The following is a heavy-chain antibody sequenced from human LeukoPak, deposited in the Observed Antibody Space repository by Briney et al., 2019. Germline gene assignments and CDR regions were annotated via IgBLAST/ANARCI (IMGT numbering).Heavy chain of an antibody. J-gene: IGHJ4*02. D-gene: IGHD3-22*01. CDR1: GGTFSSYA. Sequence: ASVKVSCKASGGTFSSYAISWVRQAPGQELEWMGRIIPIFGIANYAQKFQGRVTITADKSTNTAYMEVSSLRSEDTAVYYCARYYYDSSGFSQTFFDYWGQGTLVTVSS. CDR2: IIPIFGIA. V-gene: IGHV1-69*04. CDR3: ARYYYDSSGFSQTFFDY.